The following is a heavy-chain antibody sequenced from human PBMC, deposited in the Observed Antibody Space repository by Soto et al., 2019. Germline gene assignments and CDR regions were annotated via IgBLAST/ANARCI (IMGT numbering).Heavy chain of an antibody. CDR3: ASSSGDLDVYGMDI. CDR1: GFTFSRYA. CDR2: VTGGGHTT. V-gene: IGHV3-23*01. D-gene: IGHD3-10*01. Sequence: EAQLLESGGGLVQPGGSLRLSCAASGFTFSRYAMSWVRQAPGKGLEWVSTVTGGGHTTYNADSVNGRFTISRDNSKNTLYLQMNNQRAEDTAIYYCASSSGDLDVYGMDIWGPGTTVTVSS. J-gene: IGHJ6*02.